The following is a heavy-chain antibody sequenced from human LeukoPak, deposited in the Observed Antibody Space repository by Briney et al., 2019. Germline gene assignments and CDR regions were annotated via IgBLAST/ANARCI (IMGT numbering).Heavy chain of an antibody. CDR1: GFTFSSYA. J-gene: IGHJ6*02. Sequence: PGGSLRLSCAASGFTFSSYAMSWVRQAPGKGLEWVSAISGSGGSTYYADSVKGRFTISRDNSKNTLYLQMNSLRAEDTAVYYCANFGSGSYVYYGMDVWGQGTMVTVSS. V-gene: IGHV3-23*01. D-gene: IGHD3-10*01. CDR3: ANFGSGSYVYYGMDV. CDR2: ISGSGGST.